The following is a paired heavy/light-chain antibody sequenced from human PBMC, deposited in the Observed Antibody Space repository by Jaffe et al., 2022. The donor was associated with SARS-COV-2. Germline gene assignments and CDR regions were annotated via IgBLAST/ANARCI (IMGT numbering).Heavy chain of an antibody. D-gene: IGHD4-17*01. CDR3: AKRGTTVTHFDY. CDR1: GFTFSSNA. J-gene: IGHJ4*02. CDR2: ITASGGAT. V-gene: IGHV3-23*04. Sequence: EVQLVESGGGLVQPGGSLRLSCAASGFTFSSNAMFWVRQAPGKGLEWVSAITASGGATYYADSVKGRFTISRDNSKNSLYLQMNSLRAEDTAVYYCAKRGTTVTHFDYWGQGTLVTVSS.
Light chain of an antibody. Sequence: QTVVTQEPSFSVSPGGTVTLTCGLSSGSVSTSSYPSWYQQTPGQAPRTLVYNTNIRSSGVPDRFSGSILGNKAALTITGAQAYDESDYYCVLYMGSGIWVFGGGTKLTVL. CDR2: NTN. CDR1: SGSVSTSSY. CDR3: VLYMGSGIWV. J-gene: IGLJ3*02. V-gene: IGLV8-61*01.